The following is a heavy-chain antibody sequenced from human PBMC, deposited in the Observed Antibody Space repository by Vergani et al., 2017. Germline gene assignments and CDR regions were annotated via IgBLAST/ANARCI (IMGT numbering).Heavy chain of an antibody. CDR2: IYFSGVT. J-gene: IGHJ6*03. D-gene: IGHD2-2*01. CDR1: GGSISSYY. Sequence: VQLQESGPGLVKPSETLSLTCTVSGGSISSYYWSWIRQPPGKGLEWIGYIYFSGVTNYNPSLKSRVTISVDTSKNQFSLKLTSVTAADTAVYYCARGDSVVVPAARLYYYYYMDVWGKGTTVTVSS. V-gene: IGHV4-59*01. CDR3: ARGDSVVVPAARLYYYYYMDV.